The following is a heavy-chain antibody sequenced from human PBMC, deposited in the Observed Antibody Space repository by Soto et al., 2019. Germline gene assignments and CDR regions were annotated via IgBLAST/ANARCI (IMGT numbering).Heavy chain of an antibody. CDR3: ARGGYSYGYFWFDP. V-gene: IGHV4-59*01. D-gene: IGHD5-18*01. CDR1: GGSISSYY. J-gene: IGHJ5*02. Sequence: PSETLSLTCTVSGGSISSYYWSWIRQPPGKGLEWIGYIYYSGSTNYNPSLKSRVTISVDTSKNQFSLKLSSVTAADTAVYYCARGGYSYGYFWFDPWGQGTMVTVYS. CDR2: IYYSGST.